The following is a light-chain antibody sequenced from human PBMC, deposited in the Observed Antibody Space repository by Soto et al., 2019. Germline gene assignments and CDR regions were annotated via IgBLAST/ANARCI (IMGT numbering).Light chain of an antibody. CDR3: QQYVSSPQT. V-gene: IGKV3-20*01. Sequence: EIVLTQSPGTLSLSPGERATPSCSASQSVSSSYLAWYQQKPGQAPRLLIYGASNRATGIPDRFSGSGSGTDFTLTISRLEPEDFAMYFCQQYVSSPQTFGQGTKVDIK. CDR2: GAS. CDR1: QSVSSSY. J-gene: IGKJ1*01.